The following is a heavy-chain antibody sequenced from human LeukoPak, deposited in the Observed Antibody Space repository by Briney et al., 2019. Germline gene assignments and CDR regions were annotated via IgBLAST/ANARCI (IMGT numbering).Heavy chain of an antibody. V-gene: IGHV3-48*03. Sequence: PGGSLRLSCAASGFTFSSYEMNWVRQAPGKGLEWVSYISSSGSTIYYADSVKGRFTISRDNAKNSLYLQMNSLRAEDTAVYYCARDLPLGYCSSTSCSNPDYWGQGTLVTVSS. CDR2: ISSSGSTI. CDR3: ARDLPLGYCSSTSCSNPDY. J-gene: IGHJ4*02. D-gene: IGHD2-2*01. CDR1: GFTFSSYE.